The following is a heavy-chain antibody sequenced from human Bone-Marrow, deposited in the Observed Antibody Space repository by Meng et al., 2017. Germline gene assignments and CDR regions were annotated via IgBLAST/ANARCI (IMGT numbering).Heavy chain of an antibody. Sequence: HLVELGWALVEPGGSLSLSCAASEFTFSNAWRSWVRQAPGKGLEWVGRIKSKTDGGTTNYAAPVKGRFTISRDDSNNTLYLQMNSMKTEDTAVYYCTTHDYGDYWGQGTLVTVSS. CDR1: EFTFSNAW. CDR2: IKSKTDGGTT. V-gene: IGHV3-15*02. J-gene: IGHJ4*02. CDR3: TTHDYGDY.